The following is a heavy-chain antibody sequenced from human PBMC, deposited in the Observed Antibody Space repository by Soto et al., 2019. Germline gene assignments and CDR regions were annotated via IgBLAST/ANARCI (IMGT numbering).Heavy chain of an antibody. CDR2: INAGNGNT. CDR3: ARDGYSSGWYGYYYYYYMDV. D-gene: IGHD6-19*01. J-gene: IGHJ6*03. Sequence: ASVKVSCKASGYTFTSYAMHRVRQAPGQRLEWMGWINAGNGNTKYSQKFQGRVTITRDTSASTAYMELSSLRSEDTAVYYCARDGYSSGWYGYYYYYYMDVWGKGTTVTVSS. CDR1: GYTFTSYA. V-gene: IGHV1-3*01.